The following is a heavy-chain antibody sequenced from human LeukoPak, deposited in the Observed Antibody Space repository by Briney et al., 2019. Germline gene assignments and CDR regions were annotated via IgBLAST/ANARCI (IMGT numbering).Heavy chain of an antibody. V-gene: IGHV3-30*18. J-gene: IGHJ4*02. CDR1: GFTFSSYG. CDR3: AKEERSSGWYAFPGVYYFDY. Sequence: GGSLRLSCAASGFTFSSYGMHWVRQAPGKGLEWVAVISYDGSNKYYADSVKGRFTISRDNSKNTLYLQMNSLRAEDTAVYYCAKEERSSGWYAFPGVYYFDYWGQGTLVTVSS. D-gene: IGHD6-19*01. CDR2: ISYDGSNK.